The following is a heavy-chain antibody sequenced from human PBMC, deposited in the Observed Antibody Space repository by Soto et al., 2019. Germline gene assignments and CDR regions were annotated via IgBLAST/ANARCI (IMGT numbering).Heavy chain of an antibody. CDR3: TTSYTSIAATGYYYYGMDV. J-gene: IGHJ6*02. D-gene: IGHD6-13*01. CDR1: GXTLSNAW. V-gene: IGHV3-15*01. CDR2: IKSKTDGGTT. Sequence: XSRRLSCADSGXTLSNAWMSWVRQAPGKGLELVGRIKSKTDGGTTDYAAPVKGRFTISRDDSKNTLYLQMNSLKTEDTALYYCTTSYTSIAATGYYYYGMDVWGQGTTVTVSS.